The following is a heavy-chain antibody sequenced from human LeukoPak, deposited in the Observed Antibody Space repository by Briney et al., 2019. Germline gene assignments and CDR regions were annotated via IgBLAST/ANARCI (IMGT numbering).Heavy chain of an antibody. CDR2: ISGSSSYI. V-gene: IGHV3-21*01. J-gene: IGHJ6*04. CDR3: AELGITMIGGV. Sequence: GGSLRLSCAASGSTFSGYDMNWVRQAPGKGLEWVSSISGSSSYIYYADSMKGRFTISRDNAKNSLYLQMNSLRAEDTAVYYCAELGITMIGGVWGKGTTVTISS. CDR1: GSTFSGYD. D-gene: IGHD3-10*02.